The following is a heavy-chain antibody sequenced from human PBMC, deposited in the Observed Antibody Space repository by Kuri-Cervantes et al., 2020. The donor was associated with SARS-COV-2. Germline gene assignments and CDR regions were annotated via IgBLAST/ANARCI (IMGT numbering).Heavy chain of an antibody. V-gene: IGHV3-21*01. D-gene: IGHD3-10*01. CDR3: ASNPPLLLLRE. CDR2: ISSSSSYI. CDR1: GFIFGDYA. Sequence: GGSLRLSCTVSGFIFGDYAMSWVRQAPGKGLEWVSSISSSSSYIYYADSVKGRFTISRDNAKNSLYLQMNSLRAEDTAVYYCASNPPLLLLREWGQGTLVTVSS. J-gene: IGHJ4*02.